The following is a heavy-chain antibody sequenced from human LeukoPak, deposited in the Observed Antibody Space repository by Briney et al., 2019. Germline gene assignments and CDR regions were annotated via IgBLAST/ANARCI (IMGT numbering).Heavy chain of an antibody. Sequence: PGGSLRLSCAASGFSFRLYWMSWVRQTPGKGLEWVANINQDGTLKNNVDSLKGRFTVSRDNAKNSVFLQMNSLRAEDTAVYYCARTDYDSSGYFDYWGQGTLVTVSS. CDR2: INQDGTLK. V-gene: IGHV3-7*01. CDR3: ARTDYDSSGYFDY. D-gene: IGHD3-22*01. J-gene: IGHJ4*02. CDR1: GFSFRLYW.